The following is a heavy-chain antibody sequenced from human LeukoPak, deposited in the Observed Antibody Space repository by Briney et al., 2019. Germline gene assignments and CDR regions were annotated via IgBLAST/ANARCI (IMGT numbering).Heavy chain of an antibody. J-gene: IGHJ4*02. CDR3: VRRVAGSSYRDY. D-gene: IGHD3-22*01. V-gene: IGHV4-39*01. CDR1: GGSISSSRHY. CDR2: IPYSGST. Sequence: SETLSLTCTVSGGSISSSRHYWGWIRQPPGKGLEWIGNIPYSGSTNYNPPLKSRVTISVDTSKNQFSLKLSSVTAADTADYYCVRRVAGSSYRDYWGQGTLVTVSS.